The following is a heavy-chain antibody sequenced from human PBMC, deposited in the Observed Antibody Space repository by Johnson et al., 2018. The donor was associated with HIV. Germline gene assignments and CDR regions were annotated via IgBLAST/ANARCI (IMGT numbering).Heavy chain of an antibody. CDR3: ARERGYYGNPAFDI. V-gene: IGHV3-66*02. CDR1: DFTVGSIY. J-gene: IGHJ3*02. D-gene: IGHD4-11*01. Sequence: VLLVESGGGLVQPGGSLRLSCAASDFTVGSIYMSWVRQAPGKGLEWVSLIYSAGSTYYADSVKGRFTISRDNSKNTLYLQMNSLRAEDTAVYYCARERGYYGNPAFDIWGQGTMVTVSS. CDR2: IYSAGST.